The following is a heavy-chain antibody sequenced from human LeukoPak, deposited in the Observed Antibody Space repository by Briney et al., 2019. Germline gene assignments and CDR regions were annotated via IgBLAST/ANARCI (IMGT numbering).Heavy chain of an antibody. CDR3: VKGTDNTGRQNFDI. J-gene: IGHJ4*02. CDR1: GFTFTSYA. CDR2: ITSSGDGT. D-gene: IGHD2-8*02. Sequence: GGSLRVSCEASGFTFTSYAMHWVRQAPGKGLEWLSSITSSGDGTFYTDSLSGRFTISIDNAKKAVFLQMKSLRRGDSALYFCVKGTDNTGRQNFDIWGQGTLVTVSS. V-gene: IGHV3-23*01.